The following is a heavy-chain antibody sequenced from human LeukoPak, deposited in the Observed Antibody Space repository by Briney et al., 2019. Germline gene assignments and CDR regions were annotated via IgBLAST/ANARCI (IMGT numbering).Heavy chain of an antibody. CDR2: IKQDGSEK. V-gene: IGHV3-7*01. CDR3: ARAGYCSSTSCYYYYYYMDV. CDR1: GFTFSSYW. J-gene: IGHJ6*03. Sequence: GGSLRPSCAASGFTFSSYWMSWVRQAPGKGLEWVANIKQDGSEKYYVDSVKGRFTISRDNAKNSLYLQMNSLRAEDTAVNYCARAGYCSSTSCYYYYYYMDVWGKGTTVTVSS. D-gene: IGHD2-2*01.